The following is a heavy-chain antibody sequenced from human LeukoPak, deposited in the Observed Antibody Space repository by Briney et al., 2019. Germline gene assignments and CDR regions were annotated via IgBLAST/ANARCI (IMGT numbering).Heavy chain of an antibody. Sequence: PGGSLRLSCAASGFTFSSYEMNWVRQAPGKGLEWVSAISGSGGSTYYADSVKGRFTISRDNSKNTLYLQMNSLRAEDTAVYYCARGPSAYYYDSSGFHPAYFDYWGQGTLVTVSS. CDR2: ISGSGGST. V-gene: IGHV3-23*01. CDR1: GFTFSSYE. CDR3: ARGPSAYYYDSSGFHPAYFDY. D-gene: IGHD3-22*01. J-gene: IGHJ4*02.